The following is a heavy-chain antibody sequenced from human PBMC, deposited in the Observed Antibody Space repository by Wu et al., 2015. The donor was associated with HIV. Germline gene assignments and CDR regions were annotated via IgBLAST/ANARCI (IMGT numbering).Heavy chain of an antibody. CDR1: GGTFSRYA. J-gene: IGHJ4*02. D-gene: IGHD3-22*01. CDR2: IVPILGTT. CDR3: ASSPYDSSGYFYGGFFDY. V-gene: IGHV1-69*12. Sequence: QVQLVQSGAEVKKPGSSVKVSCKASGGTFSRYAISWVRQAPGQGLEWMGGIVPILGTTHFAQKFQGRVTITADESTSISYMELSSLRPEDTAVYYCASSPYDSSGYFYGGFFDYWGQGTLVPVSS.